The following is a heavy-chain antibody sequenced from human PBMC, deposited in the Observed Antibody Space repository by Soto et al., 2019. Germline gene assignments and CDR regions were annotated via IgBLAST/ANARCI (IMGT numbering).Heavy chain of an antibody. J-gene: IGHJ4*02. Sequence: GGSLRLSCAASGFTFSSYAMSWVRQAPGKGLEWVSAISGSGGSTYYADSVKGRFTISRDNSKNTLYLQMNSLRAEDTAVYYCGKGARGGGGGSHFDYWGQGTLVTVSS. V-gene: IGHV3-23*01. CDR1: GFTFSSYA. CDR3: GKGARGGGGGSHFDY. D-gene: IGHD3-16*01. CDR2: ISGSGGST.